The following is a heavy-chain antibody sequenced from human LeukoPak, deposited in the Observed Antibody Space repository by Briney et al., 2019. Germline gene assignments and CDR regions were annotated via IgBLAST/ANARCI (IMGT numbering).Heavy chain of an antibody. CDR3: ARMVPAGYCSSTSCYDAFDI. CDR1: GLTVSSSY. D-gene: IGHD2-2*01. J-gene: IGHJ3*02. Sequence: GGSLRLSCAASGLTVSSSYMSWVRQAPGKGLEWVSIIYNDGSTYYADSVEGRFTISRDNAKNSLYLQMNSLRAEDTAVYYCARMVPAGYCSSTSCYDAFDIWGQGTMVTVSS. V-gene: IGHV3-53*01. CDR2: IYNDGST.